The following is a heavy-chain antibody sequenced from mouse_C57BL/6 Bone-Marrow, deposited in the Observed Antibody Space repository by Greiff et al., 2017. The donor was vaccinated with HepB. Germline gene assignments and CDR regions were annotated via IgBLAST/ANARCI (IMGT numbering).Heavy chain of an antibody. CDR2: IGPGRGST. J-gene: IGHJ4*01. CDR1: GYTFTDYY. Sequence: VQLQQSGAELVKPGASVKISCKASGYTFTDYYINWVKQRPGQGLDWIGKIGPGRGSTYSNEKFKGKAPLTADKSSSTAYMQLSSLTSEDSAVYFCALYDGYLYYAMDYWGQGTSVTVSS. D-gene: IGHD2-3*01. V-gene: IGHV1-77*01. CDR3: ALYDGYLYYAMDY.